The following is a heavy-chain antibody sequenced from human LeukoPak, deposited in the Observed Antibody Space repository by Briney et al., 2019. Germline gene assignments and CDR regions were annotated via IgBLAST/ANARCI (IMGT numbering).Heavy chain of an antibody. Sequence: SETLSLTCTVSGYSITRGYFWGWIRQSPGKGLEWIASMFHSGSTYYNPSIKSRVTISVDTSKNQFSLKLSSVTAADTAVYYCARGQRSWYVYYYYYMDVWGKGTTVTVSS. CDR3: ARGQRSWYVYYYYYMDV. D-gene: IGHD6-13*01. V-gene: IGHV4-38-2*02. CDR2: MFHSGST. J-gene: IGHJ6*03. CDR1: GYSITRGYF.